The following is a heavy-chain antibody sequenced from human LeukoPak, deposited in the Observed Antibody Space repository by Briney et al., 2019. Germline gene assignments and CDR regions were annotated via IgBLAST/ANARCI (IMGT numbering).Heavy chain of an antibody. Sequence: GSLRLSCAASGFTFSSYWMHWVRQAPGKGLVWVSRINSDGSSTSYADSVKGRFTISRDNSKNTLYLQMNTLRAEDTAIYYCARGGGGAYPIYWGQGTLVTVSS. V-gene: IGHV3-74*01. J-gene: IGHJ4*02. CDR2: INSDGSST. CDR1: GFTFSSYW. CDR3: ARGGGGAYPIY. D-gene: IGHD1-26*01.